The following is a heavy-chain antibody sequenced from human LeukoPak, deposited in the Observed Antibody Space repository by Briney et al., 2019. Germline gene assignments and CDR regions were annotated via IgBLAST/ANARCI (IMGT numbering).Heavy chain of an antibody. Sequence: SETLSLTCTVSGGSITSDSYYWDWIRQPPGEGLEWIGSVYYSGSTYYNPSLKSRVTISVYTSKSQFSLKLSSATAADTAVYYCARAGGWSPYNWFDPWGQGTLVTVSS. CDR1: GGSITSDSYY. CDR3: ARAGGWSPYNWFDP. D-gene: IGHD6-19*01. CDR2: VYYSGST. V-gene: IGHV4-39*07. J-gene: IGHJ5*02.